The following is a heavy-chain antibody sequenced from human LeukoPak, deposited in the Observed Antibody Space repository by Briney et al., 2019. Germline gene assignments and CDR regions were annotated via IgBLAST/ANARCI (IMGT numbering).Heavy chain of an antibody. CDR2: IYHSGST. CDR1: GGSISSGGYY. Sequence: SQTLSLTCTVSGGSISSGGYYWSWIRQPPGKGLEWIGYIYHSGSTYYNPSLKSRVTISVDRSKNQFSLKLSSVTAADTAVYYCARDGLGLVPDYWGQGTLVTVSS. V-gene: IGHV4-30-2*01. D-gene: IGHD3/OR15-3a*01. CDR3: ARDGLGLVPDY. J-gene: IGHJ4*02.